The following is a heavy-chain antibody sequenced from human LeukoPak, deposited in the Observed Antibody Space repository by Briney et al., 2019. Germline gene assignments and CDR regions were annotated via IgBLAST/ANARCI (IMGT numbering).Heavy chain of an antibody. V-gene: IGHV4-34*09. CDR3: ARDRYFIGFDY. CDR2: IYYSGTT. J-gene: IGHJ4*02. CDR1: GGSFSGYC. Sequence: SETLSLTCAVYGGSFSGYCWSWIRQPPGKGLEWIGHIYYSGTTDYNPTLRSRVSISLDTSKNQFSLKLRSVTAADTAVYYCARDRYFIGFDYWGQGTLVTVSS. D-gene: IGHD3-9*01.